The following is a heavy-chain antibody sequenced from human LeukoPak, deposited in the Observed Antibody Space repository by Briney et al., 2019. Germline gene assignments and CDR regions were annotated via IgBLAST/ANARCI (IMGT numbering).Heavy chain of an antibody. J-gene: IGHJ1*01. Sequence: GGSLRLSCAASGLTVSSNHMSWVRRAPGKGLEWVLVIYSGGSTYYADSVKGRFTISRDNSKNTLYLQMNSLRAEDTAVYYCASGYCSGGSCYSVYFQHWGQGTLVTVSS. V-gene: IGHV3-53*01. CDR2: IYSGGST. CDR1: GLTVSSNH. CDR3: ASGYCSGGSCYSVYFQH. D-gene: IGHD2-15*01.